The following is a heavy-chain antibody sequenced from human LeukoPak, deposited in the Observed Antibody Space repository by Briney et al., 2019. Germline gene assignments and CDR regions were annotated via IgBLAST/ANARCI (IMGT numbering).Heavy chain of an antibody. Sequence: GESLKISCKGSGYSFNTYWIGWVRQMPGKGLEWMGIIYPGDSDTNYSPSFQGQVTISADKSISTAYLQWSSLKASDTALYYCAEGPTIPPYYPSGSYYETKAQFDVWGQGTLVTVSS. D-gene: IGHD3-10*01. CDR2: IYPGDSDT. CDR1: GYSFNTYW. V-gene: IGHV5-51*01. CDR3: AEGPTIPPYYPSGSYYETKAQFDV. J-gene: IGHJ4*02.